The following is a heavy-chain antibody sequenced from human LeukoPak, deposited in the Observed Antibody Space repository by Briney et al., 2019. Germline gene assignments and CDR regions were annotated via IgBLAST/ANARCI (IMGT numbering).Heavy chain of an antibody. D-gene: IGHD4/OR15-4a*01. CDR2: IKHDGSEK. Sequence: GGSLRLSCAASGLTFSNYWMSWVRQGPGKGLEWVANIKHDGSEKYYIDSVKGRFTISRDNAKNSVYLQMISLRDEDTAVYYCTRDRAYGALDYWGQGTLVTVSS. V-gene: IGHV3-7*01. CDR1: GLTFSNYW. J-gene: IGHJ4*02. CDR3: TRDRAYGALDY.